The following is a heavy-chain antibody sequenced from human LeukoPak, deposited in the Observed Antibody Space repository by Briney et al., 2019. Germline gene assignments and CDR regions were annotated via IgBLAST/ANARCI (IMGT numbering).Heavy chain of an antibody. V-gene: IGHV4-59*01. CDR2: IYYSGST. CDR3: ARGGYYDFWSGPRARFDP. D-gene: IGHD3-3*01. CDR1: GGSTTGYF. Sequence: SETLSLTCSVSGGSTTGYFWTWIRQPPGKGLEWIGYIYYSGSTNYNPSLKSRVTISVDTSKNQFSLKLSSVTAADTAVYYCARGGYYDFWSGPRARFDPWGQGTLVTVSS. J-gene: IGHJ5*02.